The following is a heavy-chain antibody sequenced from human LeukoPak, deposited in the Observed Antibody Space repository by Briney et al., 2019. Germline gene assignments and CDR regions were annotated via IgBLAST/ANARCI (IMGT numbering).Heavy chain of an antibody. CDR1: GGTFSSYA. CDR3: ARGNWNDVLGNFDY. J-gene: IGHJ4*02. Sequence: ASVKVSCKASGGTFSSYAISWVRQAPGQGLEWMGGIIPIFGTANYAQKFQGRVTITADESTSTAYMELSSLRSEDTAVYYCARGNWNDVLGNFDYWGQGTLVTVSS. V-gene: IGHV1-69*13. CDR2: IIPIFGTA. D-gene: IGHD1-1*01.